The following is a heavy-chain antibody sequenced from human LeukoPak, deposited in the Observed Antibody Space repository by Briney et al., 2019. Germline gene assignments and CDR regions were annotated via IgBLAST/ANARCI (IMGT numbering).Heavy chain of an antibody. Sequence: GASVKVSCKASGYTFTGYYMHWVRQAPGQGLEWMGWINPNSGGTNYAQKFQGRVTMTRDTSISTAYMELSRLRSDDTAVYYCARTGTIFGALRRLDYWGQGALVTVSS. CDR1: GYTFTGYY. CDR3: ARTGTIFGALRRLDY. V-gene: IGHV1-2*02. CDR2: INPNSGGT. J-gene: IGHJ4*02. D-gene: IGHD3-3*01.